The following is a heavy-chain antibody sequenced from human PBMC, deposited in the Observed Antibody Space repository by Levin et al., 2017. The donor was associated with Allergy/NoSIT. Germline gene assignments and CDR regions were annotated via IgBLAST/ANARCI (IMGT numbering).Heavy chain of an antibody. V-gene: IGHV2-70*11. Sequence: SGPTLVKPTQTLTLTCTFSGFSLSTSGMCVSWVRQPPGKALEWLARIDWDDDKYYSTSLKTRRTISKDTSKNQVVRTMTNMDPGDTATYYRARIRRFSNYDYRYGMDVWGQGTTVTVSS. CDR2: IDWDDDK. CDR1: GFSLSTSGMC. D-gene: IGHD4-11*01. CDR3: ARIRRFSNYDYRYGMDV. J-gene: IGHJ6*02.